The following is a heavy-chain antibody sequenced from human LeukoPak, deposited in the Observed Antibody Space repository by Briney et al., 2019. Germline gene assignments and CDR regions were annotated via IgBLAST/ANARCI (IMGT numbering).Heavy chain of an antibody. CDR3: AIDFWSGYSDY. V-gene: IGHV1-8*02. J-gene: IGHJ4*02. D-gene: IGHD3-3*01. CDR1: GYTFTGYY. Sequence: ASVKVSCKASGYTFTGYYMHWVRQATGQGLEWMGWMNPNSGNTGYAQKFQGRVTMTRNTSISTAYMELSSLRSEDTAVYYCAIDFWSGYSDYWGQGTLVTVSS. CDR2: MNPNSGNT.